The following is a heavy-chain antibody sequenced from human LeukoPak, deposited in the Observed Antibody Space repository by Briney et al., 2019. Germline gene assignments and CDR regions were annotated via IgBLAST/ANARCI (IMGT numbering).Heavy chain of an antibody. V-gene: IGHV4-34*01. CDR1: GGTFSGYY. Sequence: SETLSLNCAVYGGTFSGYYWSWIRQPPGKGLEWIGEINHSGSTNYNPSLKSRVTISVDTSKNQFSLKLSSVTAADTAVYYCARGSSSWYGDEGWFDPWGQGTLVTVSS. D-gene: IGHD6-13*01. CDR2: INHSGST. J-gene: IGHJ5*02. CDR3: ARGSSSWYGDEGWFDP.